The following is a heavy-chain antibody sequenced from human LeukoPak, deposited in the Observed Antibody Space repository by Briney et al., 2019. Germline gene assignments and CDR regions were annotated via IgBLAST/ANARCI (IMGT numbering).Heavy chain of an antibody. V-gene: IGHV3-23*01. CDR1: GFTFSSYA. D-gene: IGHD1-26*01. Sequence: PGGSLRLSCAASGFTFSSYAMSWVRQAPGKGLEWVSAISGSGGSTYYADSVKGRFTISRDNSKNTLYLQMNSLRAEDTAVYYCAKDSTYSGSYYGDYWGQGTLVTVSS. J-gene: IGHJ4*02. CDR2: ISGSGGST. CDR3: AKDSTYSGSYYGDY.